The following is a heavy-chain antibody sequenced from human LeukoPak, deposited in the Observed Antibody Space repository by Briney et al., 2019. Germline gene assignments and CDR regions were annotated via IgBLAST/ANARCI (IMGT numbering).Heavy chain of an antibody. CDR2: IYPGDSDT. D-gene: IGHD6-13*01. CDR3: ARSSQYSTSWFDAFDI. J-gene: IGHJ3*02. Sequence: GESLKISCKGSGYSFTNYWIGWVRQMPGKGLEWMGIIYPGDSDTRYSPSFQGQVTISADKSISTAYLQCSSLKASDTAMYYCARSSQYSTSWFDAFDIWGQGTMVTVSS. V-gene: IGHV5-51*01. CDR1: GYSFTNYW.